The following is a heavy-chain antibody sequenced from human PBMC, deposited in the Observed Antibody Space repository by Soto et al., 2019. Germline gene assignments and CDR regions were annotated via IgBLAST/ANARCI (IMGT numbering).Heavy chain of an antibody. J-gene: IGHJ6*02. Sequence: SVPTLVNPTETLTLTCTVSGFSLSNARMGVSWIRQPPGKALEWLAHIFSNDEKSYSTSLKSRLTISKDTSKSQVVLTMTNMDSVETAKYYCVRMPLASYGMDVWGQGTTGTVS. V-gene: IGHV2-26*01. CDR3: VRMPLASYGMDV. CDR1: GFSLSNARMG. CDR2: IFSNDEK.